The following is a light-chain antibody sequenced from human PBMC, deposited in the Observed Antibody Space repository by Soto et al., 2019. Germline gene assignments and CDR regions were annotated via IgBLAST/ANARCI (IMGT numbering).Light chain of an antibody. CDR1: SSDVGGYKY. CDR3: SSYTSSSPCV. Sequence: QSVLTQPASVSGSPGQSITISCTGTSSDVGGYKYVSWYQQHPGKAPKLMIYEVSHRPSGVSNRFSASKSGSTASLTISGLQAEDEADYYCSSYTSSSPCVFGSGTKVTVL. CDR2: EVS. J-gene: IGLJ1*01. V-gene: IGLV2-14*01.